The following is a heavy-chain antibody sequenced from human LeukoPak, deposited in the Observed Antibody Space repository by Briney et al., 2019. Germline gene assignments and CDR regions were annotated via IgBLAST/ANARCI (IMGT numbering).Heavy chain of an antibody. CDR2: ISGSGATT. D-gene: IGHD3-16*01. V-gene: IGHV3-23*01. CDR3: AKGLWGAYYYGMDV. Sequence: GGSLRLSCAASGFTFSSYWMSWVRQAPGKGLEWVSVISGSGATTDYADSVMGRFTISRDNSKNTLYLQLASLRAEDTAVYFCAKGLWGAYYYGMDVWGQGTTVTVSS. J-gene: IGHJ6*02. CDR1: GFTFSSYW.